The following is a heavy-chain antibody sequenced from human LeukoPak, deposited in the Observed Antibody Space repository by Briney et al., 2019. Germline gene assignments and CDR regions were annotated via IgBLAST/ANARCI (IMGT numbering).Heavy chain of an antibody. V-gene: IGHV3-7*01. J-gene: IGHJ4*02. D-gene: IGHD5-12*01. CDR1: GFTFSSYW. CDR3: AGGDPYRGYDYPGV. CDR2: IKQDGSEK. Sequence: GGSLRLSCAASGFTFSSYWMSWVRQAPGKRQERVANIKQDGSEKYYVDSVKGRFTISRDNAKNSLYLQMNSLRLEDTALYYCAGGDPYRGYDYPGVWGQGTLVTVSS.